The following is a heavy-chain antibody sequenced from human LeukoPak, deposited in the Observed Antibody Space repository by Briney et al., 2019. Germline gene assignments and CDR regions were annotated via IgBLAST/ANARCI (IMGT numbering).Heavy chain of an antibody. D-gene: IGHD7-27*01. CDR1: GGSISSGGYY. CDR3: ARDGESQGYFDY. V-gene: IGHV4-31*03. J-gene: IGHJ4*02. Sequence: PSETLSLTCTVSGGSISSGGYYWSWIRQHPGKGLEWIGYIYYNGNAYYNSSLKSRVTISMDTSKNQFSLKLSSVTAADTAVYYCARDGESQGYFDYWGQGTLVTVSS. CDR2: IYYNGNA.